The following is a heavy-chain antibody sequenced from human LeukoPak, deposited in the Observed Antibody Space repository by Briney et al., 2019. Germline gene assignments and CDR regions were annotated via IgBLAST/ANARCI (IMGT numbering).Heavy chain of an antibody. D-gene: IGHD3-22*01. V-gene: IGHV3-64*01. Sequence: GGSLRLSCAASGFTFSNYGMHWVRQAPGKGLEYVSSISSNGGRTYYANSVKGRFTISRDNSKNTLYLQMGSLRDEDMAVYYCARGPYDRTNYYYDFWGQGTLVTVSS. CDR3: ARGPYDRTNYYYDF. CDR1: GFTFSNYG. J-gene: IGHJ4*02. CDR2: ISSNGGRT.